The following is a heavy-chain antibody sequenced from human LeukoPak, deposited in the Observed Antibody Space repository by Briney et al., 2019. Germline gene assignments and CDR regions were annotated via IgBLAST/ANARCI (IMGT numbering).Heavy chain of an antibody. J-gene: IGHJ4*02. CDR3: ARDSSGWYYLDY. CDR2: ISAYNGNT. CDR1: GYTLTSYG. Sequence: ASVKVSCKASGYTLTSYGISWVRQAPGQGLEWMGWISAYNGNTNYAQKLQGRVTMTTDTSTSTAYMELRSLRSDDTAVYYCARDSSGWYYLDYWGQGTLVTVSS. D-gene: IGHD6-19*01. V-gene: IGHV1-18*01.